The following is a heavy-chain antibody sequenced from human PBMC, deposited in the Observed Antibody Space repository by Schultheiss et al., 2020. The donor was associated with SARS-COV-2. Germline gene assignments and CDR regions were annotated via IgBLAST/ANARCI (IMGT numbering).Heavy chain of an antibody. CDR3: ARRVPSTYGMDV. D-gene: IGHD1-26*01. CDR2: IYSTGST. CDR1: GASFSTYY. J-gene: IGHJ6*02. Sequence: SETLSLTCTVSGASFSTYYWNWVRQSPGEGLEWIGFIYSTGSTNYNPSLKSRVTISVDRSKNQFSLKLTSVTAADTAVYYCARRVPSTYGMDVWGQGTTVTVSS. V-gene: IGHV4-59*01.